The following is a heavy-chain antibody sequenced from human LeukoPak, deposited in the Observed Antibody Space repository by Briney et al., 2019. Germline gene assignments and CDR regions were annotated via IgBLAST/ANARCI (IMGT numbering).Heavy chain of an antibody. V-gene: IGHV3-30*02. D-gene: IGHD2-2*01. CDR1: EFTFSSYG. Sequence: GGSLRLSCAASEFTFSSYGMHWVRQAPGKGLEWVAFIRYDGSNKYYADSVKGRFTISRDNSKNTLYLQMNSLRAEDTAVYYCAKDLRDYCSSTSCPSDYWGQGTLVTVSS. CDR3: AKDLRDYCSSTSCPSDY. J-gene: IGHJ4*02. CDR2: IRYDGSNK.